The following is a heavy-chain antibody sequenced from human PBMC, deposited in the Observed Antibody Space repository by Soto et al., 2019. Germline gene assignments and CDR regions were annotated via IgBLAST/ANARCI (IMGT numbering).Heavy chain of an antibody. J-gene: IGHJ6*02. CDR3: AKDSDSCGYLFAGFDD. D-gene: IGHD3-22*01. CDR1: GFTFSSYA. V-gene: IGHV3-30-3*01. CDR2: ISYDGSNK. Sequence: QPGGSLRLSCAASGFTFSSYAMHWVRQAPGKGLEWVAVISYDGSNKYYADSVKGRFTISRDNSKNTLYLQMNSLRAEDTAVYYCAKDSDSCGYLFAGFDDWGQGTTVTVSS.